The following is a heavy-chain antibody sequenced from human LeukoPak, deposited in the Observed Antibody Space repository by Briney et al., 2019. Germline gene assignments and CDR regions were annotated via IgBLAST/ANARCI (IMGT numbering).Heavy chain of an antibody. CDR1: GFTFSSYW. J-gene: IGHJ6*02. Sequence: GGSLRLSCAASGFTFSSYWMHWVRQAPGKGLVWVSRINSDGSSTSYADSVKGRFTISRDNAKNTLYLQMNSLRAEDTAVYYCARDYGDYGYYYGMDVWGQGTTVTVSS. V-gene: IGHV3-74*01. CDR3: ARDYGDYGYYYGMDV. CDR2: INSDGSST. D-gene: IGHD4-17*01.